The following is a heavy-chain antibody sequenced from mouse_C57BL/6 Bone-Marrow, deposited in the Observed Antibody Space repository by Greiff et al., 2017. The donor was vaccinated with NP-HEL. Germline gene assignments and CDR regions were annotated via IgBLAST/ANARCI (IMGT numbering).Heavy chain of an antibody. D-gene: IGHD1-1*01. J-gene: IGHJ1*03. Sequence: QVQLKQSGAELARPGASVKLSCKASGYTFTSYGISWVKQRTGQGLEWIGEIYPRSGNTYYNEKFKGKATLTADKSSSTAYMELRSLTSEDSAVYFCARWYGSSYDWYFDVWGTGTTVTVSS. V-gene: IGHV1-81*01. CDR1: GYTFTSYG. CDR3: ARWYGSSYDWYFDV. CDR2: IYPRSGNT.